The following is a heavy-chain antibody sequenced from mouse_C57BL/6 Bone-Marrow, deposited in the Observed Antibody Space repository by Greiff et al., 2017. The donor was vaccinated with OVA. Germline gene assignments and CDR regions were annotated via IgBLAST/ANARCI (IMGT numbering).Heavy chain of an antibody. D-gene: IGHD1-1*01. CDR2: IDPENGDT. J-gene: IGHJ1*03. CDR1: GFNIKDDY. V-gene: IGHV14-4*01. Sequence: EVKLVESGAELVRPGASVKLSCTASGFNIKDDYMHWVKQRPEQGLEWIGCIDPENGDTEYASKFQGKGTITADTSSNTAYLQLSSLTSEDTAVYYCTTTPSYGSSGDWYFDVWGTGTTVTVSS. CDR3: TTTPSYGSSGDWYFDV.